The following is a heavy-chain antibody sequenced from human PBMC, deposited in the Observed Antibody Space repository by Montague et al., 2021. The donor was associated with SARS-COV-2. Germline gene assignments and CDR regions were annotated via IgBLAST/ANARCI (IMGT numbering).Heavy chain of an antibody. V-gene: IGHV4-34*01. D-gene: IGHD2-15*01. CDR1: GGSFSGYY. J-gene: IGHJ6*03. CDR3: ARLRDGVVPSPILGIGPYFTYYYMDV. CDR2: INNGGST. Sequence: SETLSLTCAVYGGSFSGYYWNWIRQRPGKGLEWIGEINNGGSTNYNPSLKNRLTISADTSKNKFSLKLTTVAATATAVYYCARLRDGVVPSPILGIGPYFTYYYMDVWGKGTTVTVS.